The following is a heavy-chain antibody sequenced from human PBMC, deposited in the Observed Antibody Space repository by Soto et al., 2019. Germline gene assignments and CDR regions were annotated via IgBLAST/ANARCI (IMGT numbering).Heavy chain of an antibody. CDR3: ARESWANPDY. D-gene: IGHD3-10*01. Sequence: SXXASGFTLSDHFMSWIRQAPGKGLEWVSYISDRDXGSVTHYGDSVKGRFTISRDNAKNSLYLQMNSLRVEDTAVYYCARESWANPDYWGQGTLVTVSS. CDR1: GFTLSDHF. CDR2: ISDRDXGSVT. V-gene: IGHV3-11*01. J-gene: IGHJ4*02.